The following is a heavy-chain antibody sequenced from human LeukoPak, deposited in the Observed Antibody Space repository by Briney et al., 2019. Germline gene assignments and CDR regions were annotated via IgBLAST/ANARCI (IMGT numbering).Heavy chain of an antibody. Sequence: GRSLRLSCVASGFTFSSYAMHWVRQAPGKGLEWVSAISGSSGSTYYADSVKGRFTISRDNSKNTLYLQMNSLRAEDTAVYYCASPNFRSSEGYWGQGTLVTVSS. CDR1: GFTFSSYA. CDR3: ASPNFRSSEGY. V-gene: IGHV3-23*01. CDR2: ISGSSGST. J-gene: IGHJ4*02. D-gene: IGHD6-6*01.